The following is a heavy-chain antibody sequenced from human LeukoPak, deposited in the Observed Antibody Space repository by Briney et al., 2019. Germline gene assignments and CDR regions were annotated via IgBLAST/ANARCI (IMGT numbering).Heavy chain of an antibody. V-gene: IGHV3-7*01. Sequence: GGSLRLSCAASGFTFSSYWMSWVRQAPGKGLEWVANIKQDGSNKYYADSVKGRFTISRDNSKNTLYVQMNSLRAEDTAVYYCAKEGYSRGYYSYYYMDVWGKGTTVTVSS. CDR1: GFTFSSYW. CDR3: AKEGYSRGYYSYYYMDV. J-gene: IGHJ6*03. CDR2: IKQDGSNK. D-gene: IGHD6-13*01.